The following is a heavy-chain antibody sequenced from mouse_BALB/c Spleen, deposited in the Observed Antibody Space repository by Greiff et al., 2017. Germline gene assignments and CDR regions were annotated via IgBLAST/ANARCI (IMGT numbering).Heavy chain of an antibody. D-gene: IGHD2-14*01. J-gene: IGHJ4*01. Sequence: VQLQQSGPELVKPGASVRISCKASGYTFTSYYIHWVKQRPGQGLEWIGWIYPGNVNTKYNEKFKGKATLTADKSSSTAYMQLSSLTSEDSAVYFCARAYYRYDGPAMDYWGQGTSVTVSS. CDR2: IYPGNVNT. CDR3: ARAYYRYDGPAMDY. CDR1: GYTFTSYY. V-gene: IGHV1S56*01.